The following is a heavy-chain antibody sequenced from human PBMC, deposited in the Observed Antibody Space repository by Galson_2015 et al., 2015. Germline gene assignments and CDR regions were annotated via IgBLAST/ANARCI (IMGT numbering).Heavy chain of an antibody. CDR1: GGSFSGYY. CDR2: INHSGST. Sequence: LSLTCAVYGGSFSGYYWSWIRQPPGKGLEWIGEINHSGSTNYNPSLKSRVTISVDTSKNQFSLKLSSVTAADTAVYYCARIYSGSYYLSYYFDYWGQGTLVTVSS. V-gene: IGHV4-34*01. J-gene: IGHJ4*02. D-gene: IGHD1-26*01. CDR3: ARIYSGSYYLSYYFDY.